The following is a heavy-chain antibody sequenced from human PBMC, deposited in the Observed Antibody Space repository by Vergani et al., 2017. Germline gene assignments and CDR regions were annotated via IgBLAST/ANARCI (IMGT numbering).Heavy chain of an antibody. CDR1: GFDFSSYI. Sequence: QLVESGGGWVQPGGSLRLSCVVSGFDFSSYIMNWVRQAPGKGLEWVSFVSTGTKSQSYAESVKGRFTISRDSAKNSLYLQMNSLRAEDTALYYCAKAPGFSYGDYTYMDYFDYWGQGTLVTVSS. J-gene: IGHJ4*02. CDR2: VSTGTKSQ. CDR3: AKAPGFSYGDYTYMDYFDY. V-gene: IGHV3-48*01. D-gene: IGHD4-17*01.